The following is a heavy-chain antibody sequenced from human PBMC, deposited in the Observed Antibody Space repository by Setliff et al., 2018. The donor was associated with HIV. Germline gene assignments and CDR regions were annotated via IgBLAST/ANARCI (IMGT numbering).Heavy chain of an antibody. J-gene: IGHJ5*02. CDR2: FYYGGST. CDR1: GDSIGTYY. CDR3: ARARLLGGFLS. V-gene: IGHV4-59*01. Sequence: KTSETLSLTCSVSGDSIGTYYWNWIRQTPGRRLEWIGFFYYGGSTDYNPVLKNRVAISVDTSRNRVSLKMTSVTAADTAVYYCARARLLGGFLSWGRGALVTVSS. D-gene: IGHD7-27*01.